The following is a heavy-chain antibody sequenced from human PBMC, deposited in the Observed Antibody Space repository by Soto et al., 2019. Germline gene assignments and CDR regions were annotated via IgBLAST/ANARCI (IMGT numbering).Heavy chain of an antibody. CDR3: ARDGTEWLRGWYFDL. CDR1: GFTFSSYA. J-gene: IGHJ2*01. V-gene: IGHV3-30-3*01. CDR2: ISYDGSNK. Sequence: QVQLVESGGGVVQPGRSLRLSCAASGFTFSSYAMHWVRQAPGKGLEWVAVISYDGSNKYYADSVKGRFTISRDNSKNTLYLEMNSLRAEDTAVYYCARDGTEWLRGWYFDLWGRGTLVTVSS. D-gene: IGHD5-12*01.